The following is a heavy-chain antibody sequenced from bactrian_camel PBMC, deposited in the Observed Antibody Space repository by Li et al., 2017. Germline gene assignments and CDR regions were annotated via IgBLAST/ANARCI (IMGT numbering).Heavy chain of an antibody. CDR1: GSGYISGTAC. J-gene: IGHJ6*01. CDR2: IAPATGTT. CDR3: AASSRDYCSLVEYDYNS. D-gene: IGHD3*01. V-gene: IGHV3S54*01. Sequence: QVQLVESGGGSVDAGGSLTLSCAASGSGYISGTACMGWFRQVTGKEREGIAAIAPATGTTFYSDSVKGRFTISHVNANNTLHLQMNSLNPDDTAMYYCAASSRDYCSLVEYDYNSWGQGTQVTV.